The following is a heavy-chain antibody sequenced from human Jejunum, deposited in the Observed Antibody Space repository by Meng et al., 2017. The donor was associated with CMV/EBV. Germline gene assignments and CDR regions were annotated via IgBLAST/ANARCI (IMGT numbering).Heavy chain of an antibody. V-gene: IGHV2-5*02. J-gene: IGHJ4*02. CDR1: GFSLTTTRVG. CDR3: AHRPKSATTFDY. D-gene: IGHD1-7*01. Sequence: TVSGFSLTTTRVGVGWIRQPPGKALEWLALIYWDDDKRYSPSLKNRLTITKHTSQNQVVLSMTNMDPVDTATYYCAHRPKSATTFDYWGQGTLVTVSS. CDR2: IYWDDDK.